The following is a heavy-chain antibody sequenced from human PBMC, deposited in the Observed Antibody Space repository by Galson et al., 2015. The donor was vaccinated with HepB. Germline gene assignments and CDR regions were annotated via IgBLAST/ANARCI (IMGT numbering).Heavy chain of an antibody. V-gene: IGHV3-9*01. CDR3: AKDMGHGDYGWAFDV. Sequence: SLRLSCAGSGFIFDGYTMHWVRQVPGKGLEWVSRISWNSGNIGYADSVKGRFTISRDNAENFLFLQMDSLTAEDTALYYCAKDMGHGDYGWAFDVWGQGTMVIVSS. J-gene: IGHJ3*01. D-gene: IGHD4-17*01. CDR1: GFIFDGYT. CDR2: ISWNSGNI.